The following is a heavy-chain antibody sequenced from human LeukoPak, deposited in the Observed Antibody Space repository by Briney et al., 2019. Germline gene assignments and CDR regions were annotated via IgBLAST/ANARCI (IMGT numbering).Heavy chain of an antibody. CDR1: GGSISSSRDY. V-gene: IGHV4-39*01. J-gene: IGHJ3*02. Sequence: SETLSLTCTVSGGSISSSRDYWDWIRQPPGKGLEWIGSITNTGITYYNPSLKSRVTISVDTSKNQFSLKLSSVTAADTAVYYCARNPYYYDSGSYYNSGFDIWGQGTLVTVSS. CDR2: ITNTGIT. D-gene: IGHD3-10*01. CDR3: ARNPYYYDSGSYYNSGFDI.